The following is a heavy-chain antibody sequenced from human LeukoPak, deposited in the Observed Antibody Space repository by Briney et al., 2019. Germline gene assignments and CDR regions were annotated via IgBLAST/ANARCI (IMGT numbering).Heavy chain of an antibody. CDR3: AREYYCSGGSCYLSWFDP. Sequence: ASVKVSCKASGGTFSSYAISWVRQAPGQGFEWMGGIIPIFGTANYAQKFQGRVTITTDESTSTAYMELSSLRSEDTAVYYCAREYYCSGGSCYLSWFDPWGQGTLVTVSS. V-gene: IGHV1-69*05. D-gene: IGHD2-15*01. CDR1: GGTFSSYA. CDR2: IIPIFGTA. J-gene: IGHJ5*02.